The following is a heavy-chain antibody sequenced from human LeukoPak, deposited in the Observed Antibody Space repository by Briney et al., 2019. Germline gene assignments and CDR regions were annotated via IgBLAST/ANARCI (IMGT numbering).Heavy chain of an antibody. V-gene: IGHV1-46*01. J-gene: IGHJ4*02. D-gene: IGHD3-22*01. CDR1: GGTFSNYA. CDR3: ARVSYDSSGYYLDY. Sequence: RASVKVSCKASGGTFSNYAIFWVRQAPGQGLEWMGIINPSGGSTSYAQKFQGRVTMTRDMSTSTVYMELSSLRSEDTAVYYCARVSYDSSGYYLDYWGQGTLVTVSS. CDR2: INPSGGST.